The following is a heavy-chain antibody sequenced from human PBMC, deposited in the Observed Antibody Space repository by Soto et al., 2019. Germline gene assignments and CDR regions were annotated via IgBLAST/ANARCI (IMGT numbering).Heavy chain of an antibody. D-gene: IGHD1-26*01. V-gene: IGHV4-61*01. Sequence: QVQLQESGPGLVKPSETLSLTCTVSGGSVSSGSYYWSWIRQPPGKGLEWIGYIYYSGSTNYNHSLKSRVTISVDTSKNQFSLKLSSVTAADTAVYYCARTMVGARAGYFDYWGRGTLVXXSS. J-gene: IGHJ4*02. CDR1: GGSVSSGSYY. CDR3: ARTMVGARAGYFDY. CDR2: IYYSGST.